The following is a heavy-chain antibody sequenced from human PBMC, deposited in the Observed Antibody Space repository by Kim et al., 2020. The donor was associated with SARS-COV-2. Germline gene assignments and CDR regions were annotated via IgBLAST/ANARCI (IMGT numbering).Heavy chain of an antibody. CDR2: FDPEDGET. J-gene: IGHJ4*02. Sequence: ASVKVSCKVSGYTLTELSMHWVRQAPGKGLEWMGGFDPEDGETIYAQKFQGRVTMTEDTSTDTAYMELSSLRSEDTAVYYCCVSWLGEGYFDYWGQGTLVTVSS. CDR3: CVSWLGEGYFDY. D-gene: IGHD6-19*01. V-gene: IGHV1-24*01. CDR1: GYTLTELS.